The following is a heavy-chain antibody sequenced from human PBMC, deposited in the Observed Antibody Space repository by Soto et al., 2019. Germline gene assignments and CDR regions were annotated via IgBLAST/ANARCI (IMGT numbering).Heavy chain of an antibody. D-gene: IGHD6-19*01. CDR2: IYSSGST. J-gene: IGHJ4*02. V-gene: IGHV4-4*07. CDR1: GGSISSYF. Sequence: ASETLSLTCIVSGGSISSYFWTWIRQPAGKGLEWIGRIYSSGSTNYNPSLKSRVTMSVDTSKNQFPLKLSSVTAADTAVYYCARDEQQWRGFDSWGQGTLVTVSS. CDR3: ARDEQQWRGFDS.